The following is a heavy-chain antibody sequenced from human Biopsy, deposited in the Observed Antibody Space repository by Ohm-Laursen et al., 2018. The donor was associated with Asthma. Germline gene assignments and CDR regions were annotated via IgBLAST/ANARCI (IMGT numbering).Heavy chain of an antibody. Sequence: TLSLTCAVSYGSITSGGYYWTWIRQHPGKGLEWIGFIYYSGSTYYNPSFKSRVSISIDTSKNQFSLKLSFVTAAGTAVYYCARAQDYYDSRGYYRSFDYWGQGTLVTVSS. CDR1: YGSITSGGYY. D-gene: IGHD3-22*01. CDR3: ARAQDYYDSRGYYRSFDY. CDR2: IYYSGST. V-gene: IGHV4-31*11. J-gene: IGHJ4*02.